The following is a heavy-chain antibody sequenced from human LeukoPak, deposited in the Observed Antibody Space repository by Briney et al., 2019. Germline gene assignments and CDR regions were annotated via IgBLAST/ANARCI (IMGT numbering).Heavy chain of an antibody. CDR3: MTGYSSHWYNEGNY. J-gene: IGHJ4*02. CDR1: GFTFSRFW. CDR2: IKPDGSGE. D-gene: IGHD6-19*01. Sequence: GGSLRLSRVASGFTFSRFWMIWVRQAPGKGLGWVAMIKPDGSGEYYLDSVKGRFTISRDNAKNSLYLQMNSLRADDTAVYFCMTGYSSHWYNEGNYWGQGILVTVSS. V-gene: IGHV3-7*01.